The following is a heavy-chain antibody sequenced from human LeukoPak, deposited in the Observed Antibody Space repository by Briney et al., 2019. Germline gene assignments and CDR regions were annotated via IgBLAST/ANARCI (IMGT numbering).Heavy chain of an antibody. V-gene: IGHV3-73*01. CDR3: TRLSGIVGATRS. CDR1: GFTISGSA. J-gene: IGHJ3*01. D-gene: IGHD1-26*01. Sequence: GGSLRLSCAASGFTISGSAMHWVRQASGKGLEWVGRIRSKANSYATAYAASVKGRFTISRDDSKNTAYLQMNSLKTEDTAVYYCTRLSGIVGATRSWGQGTMVTVSS. CDR2: IRSKANSYAT.